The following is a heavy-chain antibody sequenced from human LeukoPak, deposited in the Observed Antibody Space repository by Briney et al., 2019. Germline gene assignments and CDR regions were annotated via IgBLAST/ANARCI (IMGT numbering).Heavy chain of an antibody. D-gene: IGHD4-17*01. Sequence: ASVTVSCKASGYTFTGYYMHWVRQAPGQGLEWMGWINPNSGGTNYAQKFQGRVTMTRDTSISTAYMELSRLRSDDTAVYYCARARAPVTRISSFDIWGQGTMVTVSS. CDR2: INPNSGGT. V-gene: IGHV1-2*02. CDR3: ARARAPVTRISSFDI. J-gene: IGHJ3*02. CDR1: GYTFTGYY.